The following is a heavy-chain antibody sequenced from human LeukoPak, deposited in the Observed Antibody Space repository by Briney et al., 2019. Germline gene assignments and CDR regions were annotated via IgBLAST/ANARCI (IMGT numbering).Heavy chain of an antibody. CDR2: IYFTGST. CDR1: GGPISSYY. J-gene: IGHJ5*02. V-gene: IGHV4-59*12. CDR3: ARRYCTNGVCYLVS. Sequence: SETLSLTCTVSGGPISSYYWSWIRQPPGKGLEWIGYIYFTGSTNYNPSLKSRVTMSVDTSNNQFSLKLSSVTAADTALYYCARRYCTNGVCYLVSWGQGTLVTVSS. D-gene: IGHD2-8*01.